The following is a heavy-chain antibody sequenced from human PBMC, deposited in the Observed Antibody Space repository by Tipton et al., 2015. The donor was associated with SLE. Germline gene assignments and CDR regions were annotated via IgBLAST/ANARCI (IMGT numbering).Heavy chain of an antibody. Sequence: TLSLTCTVSGGSISSSSYYWGWIRQPPGKGLEWIGSIYYSGSTYYNPSLKSRVTISVDKSKNQFSLKLSSVTAADTAVYYCARDRSYGYFYAFDIWGQGTMVTVSS. V-gene: IGHV4-39*07. D-gene: IGHD5-18*01. CDR2: IYYSGST. CDR1: GGSISSSSYY. CDR3: ARDRSYGYFYAFDI. J-gene: IGHJ3*02.